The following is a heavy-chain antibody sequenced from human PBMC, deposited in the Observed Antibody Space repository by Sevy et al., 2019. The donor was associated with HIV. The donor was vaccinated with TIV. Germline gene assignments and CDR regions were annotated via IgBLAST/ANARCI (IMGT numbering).Heavy chain of an antibody. D-gene: IGHD3-22*01. V-gene: IGHV5-51*01. J-gene: IGHJ4*01. CDR2: IYPDDSDT. CDR1: GYSFTSHW. CDR3: ATSRSGYFDDCGYYIY. Sequence: GESLKISCQGSGYSFTSHWIAWVRQMPGKGLEWMGIIYPDDSDTRYSPSFQGQVTFSADKSIFAAYLQWSSLKASDTAIYYCATSRSGYFDDCGYYIYWGQGTQVTVSS.